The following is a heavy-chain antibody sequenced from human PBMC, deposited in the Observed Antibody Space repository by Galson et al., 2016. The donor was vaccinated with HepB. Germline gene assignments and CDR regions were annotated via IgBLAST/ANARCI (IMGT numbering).Heavy chain of an antibody. J-gene: IGHJ4*02. CDR3: SREMKGSYFD. CDR1: GFTFNAHW. D-gene: IGHD3-10*01. Sequence: SLRLSCAASGFTFNAHWMNWVRQAPGKGLEWVANIRGDGIVSYYAESVRGRFTISRGHAKNSLYLQMNGLRVDETAVYYCSREMKGSYFDWGQGTLVTVSS. CDR2: IRGDGIVS. V-gene: IGHV3-7*01.